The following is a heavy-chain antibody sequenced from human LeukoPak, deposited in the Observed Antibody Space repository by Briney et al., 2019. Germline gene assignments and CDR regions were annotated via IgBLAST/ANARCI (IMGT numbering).Heavy chain of an antibody. Sequence: ASVKVSCKASRHTFTSNYLHWVRQAPGQGLEWMGVINPRGGGTTYAQNFQGRVTMTRDTSTSTVYMELSSLRSDDTAVYYCARGYDNTNFDYWGQGTLFAVSS. CDR2: INPRGGGT. J-gene: IGHJ4*02. CDR3: ARGYDNTNFDY. V-gene: IGHV1-46*01. CDR1: RHTFTSNY. D-gene: IGHD1-1*01.